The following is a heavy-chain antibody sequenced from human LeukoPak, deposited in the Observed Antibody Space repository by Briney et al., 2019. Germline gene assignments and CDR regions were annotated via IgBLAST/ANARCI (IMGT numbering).Heavy chain of an antibody. J-gene: IGHJ4*02. V-gene: IGHV4-39*01. D-gene: IGHD4-17*01. Sequence: SETLSLTCTVSGGSLSSSSYYWGWIRQPPGKGLEWIGSIYYSGSTYYNPSLKSRVTISVDTSKNQFSLKLTSVTAADTAVYYCARRGDYEFDSWGQGTLVTVPS. CDR1: GGSLSSSSYY. CDR2: IYYSGST. CDR3: ARRGDYEFDS.